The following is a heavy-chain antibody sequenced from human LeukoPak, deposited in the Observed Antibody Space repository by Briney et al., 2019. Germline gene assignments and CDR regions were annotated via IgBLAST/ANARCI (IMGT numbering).Heavy chain of an antibody. J-gene: IGHJ4*02. Sequence: GGSLRLSCAASGFTFSSYPMHWVRQAPGKGLEWVAIISYDGSNKYYADSVKGRFTISRDSAKNSLYLQMNSLRAEDTAVYYCAKGGWVTTDYFDYWGQGTLLTVSS. CDR1: GFTFSSYP. CDR3: AKGGWVTTDYFDY. CDR2: ISYDGSNK. V-gene: IGHV3-30-3*01. D-gene: IGHD4-17*01.